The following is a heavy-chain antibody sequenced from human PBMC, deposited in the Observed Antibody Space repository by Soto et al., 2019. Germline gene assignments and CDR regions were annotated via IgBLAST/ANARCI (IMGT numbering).Heavy chain of an antibody. Sequence: GGPMRLSGAAFRFTFRSYGMHWVRKGPGKGLEWVAVISYDGRNEYYPDSVKGRFTISRDNSKNTLHLQISSLRADDTAVFYCARGNDYDSTSFDDWGQGTLDTVSS. J-gene: IGHJ4*02. CDR3: ARGNDYDSTSFDD. CDR2: ISYDGRNE. D-gene: IGHD3-22*01. V-gene: IGHV3-30*03. CDR1: RFTFRSYG.